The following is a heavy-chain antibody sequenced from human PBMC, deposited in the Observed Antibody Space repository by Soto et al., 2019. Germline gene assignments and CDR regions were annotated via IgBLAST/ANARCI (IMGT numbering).Heavy chain of an antibody. CDR3: ARRRRHSSCWYTKPYYYYYGMDV. Sequence: SVKVSCKASGGTFSSYAISWVRQAPGQGLEWMGGIIPIFGTANYAQKFQGRVTITADESTSTAYMELSSLRSEDTAVYYCARRRRHSSCWYTKPYYYYYGMDVSGPGTTVTVSS. V-gene: IGHV1-69*13. D-gene: IGHD6-13*01. CDR1: GGTFSSYA. J-gene: IGHJ6*02. CDR2: IIPIFGTA.